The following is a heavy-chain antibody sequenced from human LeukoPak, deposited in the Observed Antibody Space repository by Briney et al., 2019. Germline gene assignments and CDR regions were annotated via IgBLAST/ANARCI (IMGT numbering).Heavy chain of an antibody. D-gene: IGHD4-17*01. CDR3: ARHGGAYGDYWYYFDY. CDR1: GGSISSYY. J-gene: IGHJ4*02. CDR2: TYYSGST. Sequence: SETLSLTCTVSGGSISSYYWTWIRQPPGKGLEWIGYTYYSGSTNYNPSLKIRVTISVDTSKNQFSLKLSSVTAADTAMYYCARHGGAYGDYWYYFDYWGQGTLVTVSS. V-gene: IGHV4-59*08.